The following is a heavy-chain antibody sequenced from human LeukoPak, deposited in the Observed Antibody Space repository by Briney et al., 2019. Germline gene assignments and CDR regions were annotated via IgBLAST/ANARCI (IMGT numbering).Heavy chain of an antibody. D-gene: IGHD3-3*01. J-gene: IGHJ5*02. Sequence: ASVKVSCKASGYTFTSYGISWVRQAPGQGLEWMGWINPNSGGTNYAQKFQGRVTMTRDTSISTAYMELSRLRSDDTAVYYCARDRFKVTSIFGVPHGWFDPWGQGTLVTVSS. V-gene: IGHV1-2*02. CDR2: INPNSGGT. CDR3: ARDRFKVTSIFGVPHGWFDP. CDR1: GYTFTSYG.